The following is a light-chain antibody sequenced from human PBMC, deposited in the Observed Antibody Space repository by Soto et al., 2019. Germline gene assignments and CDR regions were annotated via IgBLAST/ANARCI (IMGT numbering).Light chain of an antibody. J-gene: IGKJ1*01. Sequence: EIVMTQAPATLSVSPGERATLSCRASQSVSSNLARYQQKPGQAPRLLIYGASTRATGIPARFSGSGSGTEFTLTISSLQSEDFAVYYCRQYNNWLRTFGQGTKVEIK. CDR3: RQYNNWLRT. CDR1: QSVSSN. CDR2: GAS. V-gene: IGKV3-15*01.